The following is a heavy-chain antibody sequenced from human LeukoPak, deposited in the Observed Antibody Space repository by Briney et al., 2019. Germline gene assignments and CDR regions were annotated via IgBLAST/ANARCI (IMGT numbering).Heavy chain of an antibody. CDR2: IYYSGNT. CDR1: GGSISTSPYY. J-gene: IGHJ4*02. CDR3: ARRRTYDILTGYPQYYFDY. Sequence: SETLSLTCSVSGGSISTSPYYWGWIRQPPRKGLEWIGEIYYSGNTYYNPSLKSRVTISVDTSKNQVSLKVTSVTAADTALYYCARRRTYDILTGYPQYYFDYWGQGALVTVSS. D-gene: IGHD3-9*01. V-gene: IGHV4-39*01.